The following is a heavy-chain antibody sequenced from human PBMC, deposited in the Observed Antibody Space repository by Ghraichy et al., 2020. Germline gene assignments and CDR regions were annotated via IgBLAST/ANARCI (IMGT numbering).Heavy chain of an antibody. CDR2: IYYSGST. D-gene: IGHD6-13*01. CDR3: APSWSSSWYGPFDL. Sequence: SETLSLTCTVSGGSISSSSYYWGWIRQPPGKVLEWIGRIYYSGSTYYNPSLKSRVTISVDTSKNQFSLKLSSVTAADTAVYYCAPSWSSSWYGPFDLWGRGTLVTVSS. CDR1: GGSISSSSYY. V-gene: IGHV4-39*01. J-gene: IGHJ2*01.